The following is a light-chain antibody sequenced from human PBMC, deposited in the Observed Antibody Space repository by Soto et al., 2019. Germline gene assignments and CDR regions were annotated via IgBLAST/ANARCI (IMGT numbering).Light chain of an antibody. V-gene: IGKV1-5*01. J-gene: IGKJ1*01. Sequence: DIQMTQSPSTLSASVGKKVTITCRASQRISSWLAWYQQKPGKAPKLLIYDASSLESGVPSRFSGSGSGTEFTLTISSLQPDDFATYYCQQYNSYSQTFGQGTRWIS. CDR2: DAS. CDR3: QQYNSYSQT. CDR1: QRISSW.